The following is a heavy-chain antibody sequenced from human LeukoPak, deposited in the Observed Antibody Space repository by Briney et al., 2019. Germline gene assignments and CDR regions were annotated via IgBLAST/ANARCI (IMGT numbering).Heavy chain of an antibody. V-gene: IGHV3-9*01. CDR1: GFTFDDYA. CDR2: ISWNSGSI. CDR3: AKDFGSGSYYENFDY. Sequence: GGSLRLSCAASGFTFDDYAMHWVRQAPGKGLEWVSGISWNSGSIGYADSVKGRFTISRDNAKNSLYLQMNSLRVEDTALYYCAKDFGSGSYYENFDYWGQGTLVTVSS. D-gene: IGHD1-26*01. J-gene: IGHJ4*02.